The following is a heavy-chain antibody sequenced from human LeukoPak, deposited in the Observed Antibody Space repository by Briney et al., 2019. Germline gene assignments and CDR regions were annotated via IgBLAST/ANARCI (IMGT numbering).Heavy chain of an antibody. D-gene: IGHD6-13*01. CDR3: AKYYPEESSSWYYQGYYYYYIDV. J-gene: IGHJ6*03. V-gene: IGHV4-61*02. CDR1: GGSISSGSYY. CDR2: IYTSGST. Sequence: SQTLSLTCTVSGGSISSGSYYWSWIRPPAGKGLEWNGRIYTSGSTNYNPSLNRRATISVNTSKNQFSLKLSSVTAADTAVYYCAKYYPEESSSWYYQGYYYYYIDVWGKGTTVTVSS.